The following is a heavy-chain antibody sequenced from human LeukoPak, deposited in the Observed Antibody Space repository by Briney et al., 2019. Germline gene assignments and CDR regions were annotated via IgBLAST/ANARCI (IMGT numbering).Heavy chain of an antibody. D-gene: IGHD2-15*01. V-gene: IGHV3-43*02. CDR2: ISGHGGST. CDR3: AKAQGKLCSGGSCYLFDY. CDR1: GFTFDDYA. Sequence: GGSLRLSCAASGFTFDDYAMHWVRQAPGKGLEWVSLISGHGGSTYYADSVKGRFTISRDNSKNSLYLQMNSLRTEDTALYYCAKAQGKLCSGGSCYLFDYWGQGTLVTVSS. J-gene: IGHJ4*02.